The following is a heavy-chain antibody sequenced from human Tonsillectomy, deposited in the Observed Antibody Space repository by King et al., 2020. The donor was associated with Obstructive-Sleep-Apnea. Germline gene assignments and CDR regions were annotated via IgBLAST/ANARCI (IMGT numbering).Heavy chain of an antibody. Sequence: QLQESGPGLVKPSETLSLTCTVSGGSISSRNYYWGWIRQPPGKGLEWIGSVFYSGSTYYNPSLKSRVSISVDRSKNQFSLKLSSVTAADTAVYYCARVDYDFWSGYSHYFDYWGQGTLVTVSS. CDR2: VFYSGST. CDR1: GGSISSRNYY. V-gene: IGHV4-39*07. J-gene: IGHJ4*02. D-gene: IGHD3-3*01. CDR3: ARVDYDFWSGYSHYFDY.